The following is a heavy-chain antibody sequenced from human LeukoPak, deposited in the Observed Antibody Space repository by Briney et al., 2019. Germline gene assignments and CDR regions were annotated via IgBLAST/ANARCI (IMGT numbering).Heavy chain of an antibody. D-gene: IGHD6-19*01. V-gene: IGHV3-13*01. J-gene: IGHJ4*02. CDR1: GFTFIDYD. Sequence: GGSLRLSCAASGFTFIDYDMPWVRQVIGKGLEWVSAIGIRSDTHYSGSVKGRFTISRENAESSLYLQMNSLRAEDTAVYYCARGGIQVSGIDEFDYWGQGTLVTVSS. CDR2: IGIRSDT. CDR3: ARGGIQVSGIDEFDY.